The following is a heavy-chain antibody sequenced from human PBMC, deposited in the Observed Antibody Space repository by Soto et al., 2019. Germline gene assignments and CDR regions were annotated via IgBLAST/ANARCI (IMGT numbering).Heavy chain of an antibody. CDR3: VNGEEQWLAPPMDV. V-gene: IGHV3-64D*06. CDR2: ISSNGGST. D-gene: IGHD6-19*01. J-gene: IGHJ6*02. Sequence: GGSLILSCSASGFTFSSYAMHWVRQAPGKGLEYVSAISSNGGSTYYADSVKGRFTISRDNSKNTLYLQMSSLRAEDTAVYYCVNGEEQWLAPPMDVWGQGTTVTVSS. CDR1: GFTFSSYA.